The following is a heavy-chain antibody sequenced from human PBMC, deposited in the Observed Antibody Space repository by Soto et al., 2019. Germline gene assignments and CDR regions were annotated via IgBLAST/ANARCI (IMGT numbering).Heavy chain of an antibody. CDR1: GYTFSTYG. V-gene: IGHV1-18*04. CDR2: INPYNANT. J-gene: IGHJ4*02. Sequence: QVQLVQSGAEVKKPGASVKVSCKTSGYTFSTYGVSWVRQAPGQGLEWMGWINPYNANTNYAQNLQGRVTMTTDTSTSTAYTELRSLRSDDTAVYYCARAEKWVTGNMGGYWGQGTLVTVYS. D-gene: IGHD1-20*01. CDR3: ARAEKWVTGNMGGY.